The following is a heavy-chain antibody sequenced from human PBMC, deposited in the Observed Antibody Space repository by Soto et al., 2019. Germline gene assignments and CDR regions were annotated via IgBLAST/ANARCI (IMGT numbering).Heavy chain of an antibody. D-gene: IGHD3-22*01. CDR2: ISTNGGST. V-gene: IGHV3-64D*06. J-gene: IGHJ4*02. Sequence: PGGSLRLSCSDSGFTFSSYAMHWVRQAPGKGLEYVSSISTNGGSTHYADSVKGRFTISRDNSKNTQYLQMSSLRADDTAVYYCVKGEYYYDSSGYYPFDYWGQGSLVTVSS. CDR3: VKGEYYYDSSGYYPFDY. CDR1: GFTFSSYA.